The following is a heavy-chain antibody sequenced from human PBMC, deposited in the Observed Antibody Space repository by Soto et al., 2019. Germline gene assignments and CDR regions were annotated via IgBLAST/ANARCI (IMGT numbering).Heavy chain of an antibody. Sequence: SETLSLTCTVSGGSISSYYWSWIRQPPGKGLEWIGYIYYSGSTNYNPSLKSRVTISVDTSKNQFSLKLSSVTAADTAVYYCARVLDWGYVPDAFDIWGQGTMVTVSS. D-gene: IGHD7-27*01. CDR3: ARVLDWGYVPDAFDI. J-gene: IGHJ3*02. V-gene: IGHV4-59*01. CDR2: IYYSGST. CDR1: GGSISSYY.